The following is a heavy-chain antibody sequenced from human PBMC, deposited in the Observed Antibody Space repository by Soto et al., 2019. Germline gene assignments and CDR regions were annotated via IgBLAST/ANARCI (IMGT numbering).Heavy chain of an antibody. CDR3: ARGMIQLWSHVGYYYSGMDV. V-gene: IGHV5-51*01. CDR1: GYSFTSYW. J-gene: IGHJ6*02. D-gene: IGHD5-18*01. CDR2: IYPGDSDT. Sequence: GESLKISCKGSGYSFTSYWIGWVRQMPGKGLEWMGIIYPGDSDTRYSPSFQGQVTISADKSISTAYLQWSSLKASDTAMYYCARGMIQLWSHVGYYYSGMDVWGQGTTVPVSS.